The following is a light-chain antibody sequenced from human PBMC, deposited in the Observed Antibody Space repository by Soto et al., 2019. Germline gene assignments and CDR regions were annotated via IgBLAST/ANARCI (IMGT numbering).Light chain of an antibody. Sequence: DIQMTQSPSTLSASVGDRVTITCRASQIISRWLAWYQQKPGKAPKLLIHDASSLQSGVPSRFSDSGSGTEFTLTTSSLQNDDFATYFCQQHQSYWSFGQGTKVEIK. J-gene: IGKJ1*01. V-gene: IGKV1-5*01. CDR1: QIISRW. CDR3: QQHQSYWS. CDR2: DAS.